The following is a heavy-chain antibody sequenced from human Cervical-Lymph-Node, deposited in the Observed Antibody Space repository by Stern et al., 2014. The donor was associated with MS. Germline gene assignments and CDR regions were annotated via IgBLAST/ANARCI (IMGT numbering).Heavy chain of an antibody. Sequence: QVQLVESGAEVKQPGSSVKVSCKASGVSFNTTAITWVRQAPGQGLEWVGDRTPLFGTTNYSQTLQGRVTISADKSTNTAYMELTGLRSEDAAVYFCARGLPGGFDGYDYFDSWGQGTLVTVSS. D-gene: IGHD5-12*01. CDR3: ARGLPGGFDGYDYFDS. J-gene: IGHJ4*02. CDR2: RTPLFGTT. CDR1: GVSFNTTA. V-gene: IGHV1-69*06.